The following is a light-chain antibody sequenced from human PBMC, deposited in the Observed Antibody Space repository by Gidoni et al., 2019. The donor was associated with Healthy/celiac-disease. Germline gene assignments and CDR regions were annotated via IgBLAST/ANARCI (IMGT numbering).Light chain of an antibody. CDR2: LGS. Sequence: DLVLTHSPLSLPVTPGEPASISCRSSQSLLHSNGYNYLDWYLQKPGQSPQLLIYLGSNRASGVPDRVSGSGSGTDFTLKISRVEAEDVGVYYCMQALQNLRTFGQGTKVEIK. CDR3: MQALQNLRT. CDR1: QSLLHSNGYNY. V-gene: IGKV2-28*01. J-gene: IGKJ1*01.